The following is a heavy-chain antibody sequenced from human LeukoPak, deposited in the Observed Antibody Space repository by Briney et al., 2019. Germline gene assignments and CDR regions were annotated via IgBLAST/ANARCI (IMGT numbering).Heavy chain of an antibody. J-gene: IGHJ4*02. V-gene: IGHV1-2*02. D-gene: IGHD3-3*01. CDR2: INPNSGGT. CDR1: GYTFTGYY. CDR3: ARVLVDFWSGYPFDY. Sequence: ASVNVSCKASGYTFTGYYMHWVRQAPGQGLEWMGWINPNSGGTNYAQKFQGRVTMTRDTSISTAYMELSRLRSDDTAVYYCARVLVDFWSGYPFDYWGQGTLVTVSS.